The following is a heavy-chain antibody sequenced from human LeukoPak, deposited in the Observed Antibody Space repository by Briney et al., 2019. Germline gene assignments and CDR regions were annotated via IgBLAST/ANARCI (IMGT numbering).Heavy chain of an antibody. Sequence: PLSLTCPVSGGSLSSINYYWSWIRQPAGKGLEWIGQIYTSGSTDYSPSLKSRVTISIDTSKNQFSLKLTSVTASDSAVYYCARGIVGTTRPVDYWGQGTLVTVSS. CDR3: ARGIVGTTRPVDY. V-gene: IGHV4-61*09. CDR2: IYTSGST. J-gene: IGHJ4*02. CDR1: GGSLSSINYY. D-gene: IGHD1-26*01.